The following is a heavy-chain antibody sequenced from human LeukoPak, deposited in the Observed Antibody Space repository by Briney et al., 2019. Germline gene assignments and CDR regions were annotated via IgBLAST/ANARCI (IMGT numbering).Heavy chain of an antibody. J-gene: IGHJ3*02. V-gene: IGHV1-69*06. D-gene: IGHD5-24*01. CDR3: ARGVRDGYNSGYAFDI. CDR1: GYRFISYG. Sequence: SVKVSCKASGYRFISYGISWVRQAPGQGLEWMGGIIPIFGTANYAQKFQGRVTITADKSTSTAYMELSSLRSEDTAVYYCARGVRDGYNSGYAFDIWGQGTMVTVSS. CDR2: IIPIFGTA.